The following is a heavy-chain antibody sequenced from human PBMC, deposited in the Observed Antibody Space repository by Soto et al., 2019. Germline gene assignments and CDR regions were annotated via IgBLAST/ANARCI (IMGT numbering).Heavy chain of an antibody. J-gene: IGHJ3*02. Sequence: GGTLRLSCAASGLLCSSYDMSWVRQDPGTGLEWVSTLIVSDSKNYADSVRGRFTISRDRSNNTVYLQMNSLTAGDTAVYYWAKATATGGGAFESCGQGTRGTV. CDR1: GLLCSSYD. V-gene: IGHV3-23*01. D-gene: IGHD2-8*02. CDR3: AKATATGGGAFES. CDR2: LIVSDSK.